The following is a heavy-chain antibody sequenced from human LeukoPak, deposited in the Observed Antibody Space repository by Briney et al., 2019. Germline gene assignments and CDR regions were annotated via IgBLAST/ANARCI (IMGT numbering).Heavy chain of an antibody. V-gene: IGHV3-23*01. CDR3: AKGGSYYDSSDYYFRFDY. J-gene: IGHJ4*02. Sequence: GGSLRLSCAASGFTFSSCAMSWVRQAPGKGLERVSGISGSAVSTYYADSVKGRFTVSRDNSKNTLYLQMNSLRAEDTAVYYCAKGGSYYDSSDYYFRFDYWGQGALVTVSS. D-gene: IGHD3-22*01. CDR2: ISGSAVST. CDR1: GFTFSSCA.